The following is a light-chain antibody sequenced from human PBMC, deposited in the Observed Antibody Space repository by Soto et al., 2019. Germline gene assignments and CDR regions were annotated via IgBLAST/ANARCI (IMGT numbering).Light chain of an antibody. J-gene: IGKJ1*01. CDR2: KAS. CDR1: QTISSW. Sequence: DIQMTQSPSTLSGSVGDRVTITCRASQTISSWLVWYQQKPGKAPKLLIYKASTLKSGVPSRFSGSGSGTEFTLTISSLQPDDFATYYCQHYNCYSEAFGQGTKV. CDR3: QHYNCYSEA. V-gene: IGKV1-5*03.